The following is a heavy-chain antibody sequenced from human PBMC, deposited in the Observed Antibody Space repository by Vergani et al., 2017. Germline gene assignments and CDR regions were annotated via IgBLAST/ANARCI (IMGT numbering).Heavy chain of an antibody. Sequence: QVQLVESGGGVVQPGGSLRLSCAASGFTFSSYAMHWVRQAPGKGLEWVAFIRYDGSNQYYADSVKGRFTISRDNSKNTLYLQMNRLRPEDTAVYYCATAGAAYCRGASCYDFFEYWGQGTLVTVAS. J-gene: IGHJ4*02. CDR3: ATAGAAYCRGASCYDFFEY. D-gene: IGHD2-15*01. CDR2: IRYDGSNQ. CDR1: GFTFSSYA. V-gene: IGHV3-30*02.